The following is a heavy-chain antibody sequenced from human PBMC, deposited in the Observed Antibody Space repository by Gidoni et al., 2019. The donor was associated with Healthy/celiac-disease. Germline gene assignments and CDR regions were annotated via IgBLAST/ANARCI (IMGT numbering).Heavy chain of an antibody. CDR1: GFTFNTYT. D-gene: IGHD2-21*01. V-gene: IGHV3-23*01. CDR3: AKVTIVVVIAAQPFDY. Sequence: EVQLLESGGGVVQPGGSLRLSCAASGFTFNTYTMSWVRQTPGKGLEWVSAISGSGGSIYYADSGKGRFTISRDNSKNTLYLQMNSLRAEDTAGYYCAKVTIVVVIAAQPFDYWGQGTLVTVSS. CDR2: ISGSGGSI. J-gene: IGHJ4*02.